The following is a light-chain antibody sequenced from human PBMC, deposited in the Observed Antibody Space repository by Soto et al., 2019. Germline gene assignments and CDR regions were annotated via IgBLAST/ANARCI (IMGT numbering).Light chain of an antibody. V-gene: IGKV1-5*01. CDR2: DAY. CDR1: QSIGMW. CDR3: QQYNSSSKT. J-gene: IGKJ1*01. Sequence: HMTQPPSTLSAAVADRGTITCRSSQSIGMWLAWFQQKPGKAPKVLIHDAYSLESGFPSRFSGSGSATEFTLTLSSLQHEDSATDYCQQYNSSSKTVVQGTKV.